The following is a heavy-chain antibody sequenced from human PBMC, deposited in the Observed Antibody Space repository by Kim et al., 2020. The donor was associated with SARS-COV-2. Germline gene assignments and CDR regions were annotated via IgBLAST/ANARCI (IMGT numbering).Heavy chain of an antibody. CDR3: AKMEVPWAWFDP. CDR2: ISYSGST. Sequence: SETLSLTCTVSDGSISGYSWSWLRQPPGKGLEWIGYISYSGSTKNNPSLKSRVTLSVDTARNRFSLKMTSLTAADTAVYYCAKMEVPWAWFDPWGQGILVTVSS. V-gene: IGHV4-59*08. CDR1: DGSISGYS. D-gene: IGHD1-1*01. J-gene: IGHJ5*02.